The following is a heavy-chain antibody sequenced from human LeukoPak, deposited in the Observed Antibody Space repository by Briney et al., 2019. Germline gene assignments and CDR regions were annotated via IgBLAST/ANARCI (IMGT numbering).Heavy chain of an antibody. Sequence: ASVKVSCKASGYTFTSYGISWVRQAPGQGLEWMGWISAYNGNTNYAQKLQGRVTMTTDTSTSTACMELTSLTSDDTAVYYCARLDTDTRGLYYFDSWGQGTLVTVSS. CDR2: ISAYNGNT. CDR1: GYTFTSYG. CDR3: ARLDTDTRGLYYFDS. J-gene: IGHJ4*02. D-gene: IGHD5-18*01. V-gene: IGHV1-18*01.